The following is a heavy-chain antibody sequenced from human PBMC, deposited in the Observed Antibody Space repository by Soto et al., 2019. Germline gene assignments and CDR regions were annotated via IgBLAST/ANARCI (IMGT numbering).Heavy chain of an antibody. D-gene: IGHD3-22*01. J-gene: IGHJ4*02. CDR3: AKQDSSGYLYYFDY. CDR2: INWNGGST. V-gene: IGHV3-20*04. CDR1: GFTFDAYG. Sequence: PGGSLRLSCAASGFTFDAYGMSWVRQAPGKGLEWVSGINWNGGSTGCADSVKGRFTISRDNAKNSLYLQMNSLRAEDTALYYCAKQDSSGYLYYFDYWGQGTLVTVSS.